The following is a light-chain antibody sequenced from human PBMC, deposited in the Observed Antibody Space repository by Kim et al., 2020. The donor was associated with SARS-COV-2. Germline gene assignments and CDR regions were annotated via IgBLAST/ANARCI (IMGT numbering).Light chain of an antibody. CDR1: HSVSSN. J-gene: IGKJ4*01. V-gene: IGKV3D-15*01. Sequence: EVVMTQSPATLSVSPGERATLSCRASHSVSSNLAWYQQKPGQAPRLLIYDTSIRASGIPARFSGSGSGTEFTLTISSLQSEDFAVYYCQEYNNWPALSFGGGTKVDIK. CDR3: QEYNNWPALS. CDR2: DTS.